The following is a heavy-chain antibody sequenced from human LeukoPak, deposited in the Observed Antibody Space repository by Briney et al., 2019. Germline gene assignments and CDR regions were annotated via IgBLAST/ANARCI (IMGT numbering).Heavy chain of an antibody. CDR1: GGTFSSYA. CDR3: ARTTTVVTPWADNDH. V-gene: IGHV1-69*01. J-gene: IGHJ4*02. CDR2: IIPIFGTA. D-gene: IGHD4-23*01. Sequence: ASVKVSCKASGGTFSSYAISWVRQAPGQGLEWMGGIIPIFGTANYAQKFQGRVTITADESTSTAYMELSSLRFEDTAVYYCARTTTVVTPWADNDHWGQGTLVTVSS.